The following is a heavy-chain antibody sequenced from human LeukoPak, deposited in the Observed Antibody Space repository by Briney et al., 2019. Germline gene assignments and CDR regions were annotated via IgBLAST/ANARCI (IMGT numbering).Heavy chain of an antibody. Sequence: PGGSLRLSCQASGFTFSSHAMTWVRQAPGKGLEWVSTISGSGRSTYFADSVEGRFAISRDNSKNTLSLQMNSLRAEDTAFYFCAQDPAGVVINWGQGTLVTVSS. D-gene: IGHD3-22*01. CDR2: ISGSGRST. CDR1: GFTFSSHA. CDR3: AQDPAGVVIN. J-gene: IGHJ4*02. V-gene: IGHV3-23*01.